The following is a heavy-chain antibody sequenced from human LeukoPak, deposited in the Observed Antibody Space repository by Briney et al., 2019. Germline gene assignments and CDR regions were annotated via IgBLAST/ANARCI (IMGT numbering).Heavy chain of an antibody. Sequence: GGSLRLSCAASGFTFSSYWMSWVRQAPGKGLEWVANINQDGSEKYYVDSVKGRFTISRDNAKNSVSLQMNSLRAEDTAVYYCARDPANWERGAFDIWGQGTMVTVSP. D-gene: IGHD7-27*01. CDR1: GFTFSSYW. V-gene: IGHV3-7*01. J-gene: IGHJ3*02. CDR2: INQDGSEK. CDR3: ARDPANWERGAFDI.